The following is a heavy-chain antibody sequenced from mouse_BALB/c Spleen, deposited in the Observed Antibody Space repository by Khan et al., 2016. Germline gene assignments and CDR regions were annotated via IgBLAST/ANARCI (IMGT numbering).Heavy chain of an antibody. CDR1: GFTFSTYG. CDR2: ISGCASYT. Sequence: EVELVESGGGLVKPGGSLKLSCAASGFTFSTYGMSWVRQTPEKRLEWVATISGCASYTYYPDSVTGRFTISRDNAKNNLYLQMCSLRSVDTALFYYERFYEYCAIDYWNRGTSDTVST. D-gene: IGHD2-12*01. CDR3: ERFYEYCAIDY. V-gene: IGHV5-9-2*01. J-gene: IGHJ4*01.